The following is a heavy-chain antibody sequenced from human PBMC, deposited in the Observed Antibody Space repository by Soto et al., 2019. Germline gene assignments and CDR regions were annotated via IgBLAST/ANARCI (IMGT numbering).Heavy chain of an antibody. D-gene: IGHD3-3*01. CDR1: GFSLSTSGVG. CDR2: IYWDDDK. Sequence: SGPTLVNPTQTLTLTCTFSGFSLSTSGVGVGWIRQPPGKALEWLALIYWDDDKRYSPSLKSRLTITKDTSKNQVVLTMTNMDPVDTATYYCPLPFLGVVIGHLGEPGFDYWGQGTLVTVPS. V-gene: IGHV2-5*02. J-gene: IGHJ4*02. CDR3: PLPFLGVVIGHLGEPGFDY.